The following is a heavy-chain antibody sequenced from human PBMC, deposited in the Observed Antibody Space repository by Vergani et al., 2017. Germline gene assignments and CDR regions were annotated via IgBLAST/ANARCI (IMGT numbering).Heavy chain of an antibody. CDR2: ISSSSSYI. D-gene: IGHD1-26*01. V-gene: IGHV3-21*01. J-gene: IGHJ4*02. CDR1: GFTFKSYT. CDR3: ALGGIGGATSPFDY. Sequence: EVQLVESGGGLVKPGGSLRLSCAASGFTFKSYTMNWVRQAPGKGLELVSSISSSSSYIYYADSVKGRFTISRDNAKNSLYLQMNSLRAEDTAGYYCALGGIGGATSPFDYQSQGTRVTVPS.